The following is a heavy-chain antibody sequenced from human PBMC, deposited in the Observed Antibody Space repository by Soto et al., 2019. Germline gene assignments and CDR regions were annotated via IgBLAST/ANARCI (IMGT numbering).Heavy chain of an antibody. CDR2: IIPIFGTA. D-gene: IGHD4-4*01. J-gene: IGHJ4*02. Sequence: GASVKVSCKASGGTFSSYAISWVRQAPGQGLEWMGGIIPIFGTANYAQKFQGRVTITADKSTSTAYMELSSLRPEDTAVYYCAVDGYSPFDYWCQGTLVTVSS. V-gene: IGHV1-69*06. CDR1: GGTFSSYA. CDR3: AVDGYSPFDY.